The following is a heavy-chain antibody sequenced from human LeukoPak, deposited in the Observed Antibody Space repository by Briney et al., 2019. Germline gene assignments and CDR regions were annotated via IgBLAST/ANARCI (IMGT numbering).Heavy chain of an antibody. CDR1: GYTFTCYY. Sequence: GASVKVSCKASGYTFTCYYLHWVRQAPGQGLEWMGWINPNSGGRNYEQKFQGRVTMTRDTSITTAYMELSRLTSDDTAVYYCARGSNWGWNWFDPWGQGTLVTVSS. D-gene: IGHD7-27*01. CDR2: INPNSGGR. J-gene: IGHJ5*02. V-gene: IGHV1-2*02. CDR3: ARGSNWGWNWFDP.